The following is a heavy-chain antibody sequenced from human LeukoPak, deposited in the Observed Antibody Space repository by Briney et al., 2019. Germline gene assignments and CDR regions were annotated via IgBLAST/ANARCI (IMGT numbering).Heavy chain of an antibody. V-gene: IGHV4-34*01. CDR1: GGSFSGYY. CDR2: INHSGST. Sequence: PSETLSLTCAVYGGSFSGYYWSWIRQPPGKGLEWIGEINHSGSTNYNPSLKSRVTISVDTSKNQFSLKLSSVTAADTAVYYCARNFRGYYGSGSYLGYWGQGTLVTVSS. J-gene: IGHJ4*02. CDR3: ARNFRGYYGSGSYLGY. D-gene: IGHD3-10*01.